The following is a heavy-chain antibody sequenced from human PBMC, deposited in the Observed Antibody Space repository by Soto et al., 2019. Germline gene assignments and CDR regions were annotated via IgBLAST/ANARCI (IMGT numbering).Heavy chain of an antibody. Sequence: SLNSSSKGSGYNVTIYWLGWVRQMTGKGLEWMGIIYPGDSDTRYSPSFQGQVTISADKSISTAYLQWSSLKASDTAMYYCTRGTKLRYFDWFDPRGQGTLGTVSS. D-gene: IGHD3-9*01. J-gene: IGHJ5*02. CDR3: TRGTKLRYFDWFDP. V-gene: IGHV5-51*01. CDR1: GYNVTIYW. CDR2: IYPGDSDT.